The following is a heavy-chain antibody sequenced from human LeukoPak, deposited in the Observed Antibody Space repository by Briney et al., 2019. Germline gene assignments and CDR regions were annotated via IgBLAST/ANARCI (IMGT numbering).Heavy chain of an antibody. V-gene: IGHV3-23*01. J-gene: IGHJ6*02. Sequence: GGSLRLSCAASGFTFSSYAMSWVRQAPGKGLEWVSAISGSGGSTYYADSVKGRFTISRDNSKNTLYLQMNSLRAEDTAVYYCAKGGGSPYYYYYGMDVWGQGTTVTVSS. CDR1: GFTFSSYA. CDR3: AKGGGSPYYYYYGMDV. CDR2: ISGSGGST. D-gene: IGHD5-12*01.